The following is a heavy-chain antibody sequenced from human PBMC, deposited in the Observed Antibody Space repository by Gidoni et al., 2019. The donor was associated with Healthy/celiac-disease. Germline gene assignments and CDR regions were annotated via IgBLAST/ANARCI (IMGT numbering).Heavy chain of an antibody. CDR1: GFTFSNAW. J-gene: IGHJ3*02. CDR2: IKSKTDGGTT. V-gene: IGHV3-15*07. D-gene: IGHD6-19*01. Sequence: EVQLVESGGGLVKPGGSLRLSCAASGFTFSNAWMNGVRQAPGKGLEWVGRIKSKTDGGTTDYAAPVKGRFTISRDDSKNTLYLQMNSLKTEDTAVYYCTTDPEGIAVAGTFDIWGQGTMVTVSS. CDR3: TTDPEGIAVAGTFDI.